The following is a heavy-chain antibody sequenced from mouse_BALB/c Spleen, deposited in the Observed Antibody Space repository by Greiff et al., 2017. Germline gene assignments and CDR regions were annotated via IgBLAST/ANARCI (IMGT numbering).Heavy chain of an antibody. J-gene: IGHJ3*01. Sequence: VKLVESGPGLVQPSQSLSITCTVSGFSLTSYGVHWVRQSPGKGLEWLGVIWSGGSTDYNAAFISRLSISKDNSKSQVFFKMNSLQANDTAIYYCATSTGAYWGQGTLVTVSA. CDR3: ATSTGAY. V-gene: IGHV2-2*02. CDR1: GFSLTSYG. CDR2: IWSGGST. D-gene: IGHD1-1*01.